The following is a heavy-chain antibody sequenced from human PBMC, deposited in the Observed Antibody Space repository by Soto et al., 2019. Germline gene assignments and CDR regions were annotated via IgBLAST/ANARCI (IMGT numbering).Heavy chain of an antibody. CDR1: GFTFSSYA. V-gene: IGHV3-23*01. J-gene: IGHJ4*02. CDR3: AKDLDYDILTGPFDY. D-gene: IGHD3-9*01. Sequence: GSLRLSCAASGFTFSSYAMSWVRQAPGKGLEWVSAISGSGGSTYYADSVKGRFTISRDNSKNTLYLQMNSLRAEDTAVYYCAKDLDYDILTGPFDYWGQGTLVTVSS. CDR2: ISGSGGST.